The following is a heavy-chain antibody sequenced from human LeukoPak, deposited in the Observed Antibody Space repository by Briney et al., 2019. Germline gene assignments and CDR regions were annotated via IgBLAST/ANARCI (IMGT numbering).Heavy chain of an antibody. D-gene: IGHD3-9*01. J-gene: IGHJ4*02. CDR2: INHSGST. CDR3: ARDEDTDILTGYERFDY. V-gene: IGHV4-34*01. CDR1: GGSFSGFY. Sequence: ASETLSLTCAVYGGSFSGFYWSWIRQPPGKGLEWIGEINHSGSTNYNPSLKSRVTISVDTSKNQFSLKLSSVTAADTAVYYCARDEDTDILTGYERFDYWGQGTLVTVSS.